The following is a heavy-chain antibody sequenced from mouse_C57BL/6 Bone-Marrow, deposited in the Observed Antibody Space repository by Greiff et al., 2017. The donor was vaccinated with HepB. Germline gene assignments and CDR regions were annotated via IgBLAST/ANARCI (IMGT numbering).Heavy chain of an antibody. J-gene: IGHJ2*01. D-gene: IGHD2-4*01. V-gene: IGHV1-81*01. CDR3: AREYSGDYDGVDY. CDR1: GYTFTSYG. CDR2: IYPRSGNT. Sequence: VQLVESGAELARPGASVKLSCKASGYTFTSYGISWVKQRTGQGLEWIGEIYPRSGNTYYNEKFKGKATLTADKSSSTAYMELRSLTSEDSAVYFCAREYSGDYDGVDYWGQGTTLTVSS.